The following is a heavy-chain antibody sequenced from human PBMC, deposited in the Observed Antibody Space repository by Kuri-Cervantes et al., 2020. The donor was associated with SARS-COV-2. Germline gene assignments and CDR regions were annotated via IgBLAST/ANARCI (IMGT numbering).Heavy chain of an antibody. CDR2: ISSTSVFK. V-gene: IGHV3-21*01. CDR1: GFTFSAFT. CDR3: ARDHYDFWSGYFFDY. Sequence: LSLTCAASGFTFSAFTISWVRQAPGKGLEWVSSISSTSVFKYYADSVKGRFTISRDNSKNTLYLQMNSLRAEDTAVYYCARDHYDFWSGYFFDYWGQGTLVTVSS. J-gene: IGHJ4*02. D-gene: IGHD3-3*01.